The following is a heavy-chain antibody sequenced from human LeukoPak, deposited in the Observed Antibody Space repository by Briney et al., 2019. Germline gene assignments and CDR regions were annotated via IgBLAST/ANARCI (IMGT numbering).Heavy chain of an antibody. CDR3: ARSGYTAARPMGPENAYYFDY. D-gene: IGHD6-6*01. V-gene: IGHV1-69*13. Sequence: SVKVSCKASGGTFSSYAISWVRQAPGQGLEWMGGIIPIFGTANYAQKFQGRVTITADESTSTAYMELSSLRSEDTAVYYCARSGYTAARPMGPENAYYFDYWGQGTLVTVSS. CDR1: GGTFSSYA. CDR2: IIPIFGTA. J-gene: IGHJ4*02.